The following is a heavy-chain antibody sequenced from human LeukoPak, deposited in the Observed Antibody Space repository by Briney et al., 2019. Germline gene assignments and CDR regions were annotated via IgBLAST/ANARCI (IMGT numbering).Heavy chain of an antibody. D-gene: IGHD3-3*01. CDR3: AKLNVLRFLEWLPSRQQLVTGFDY. CDR1: GFSFRTTT. CDR2: ISNDERSN. J-gene: IGHJ4*02. V-gene: IGHV3-30-3*02. Sequence: GGSLRLSCAASGFSFRTTTMHWVRQAPGKGLEWVGLISNDERSNYYADSVKGRFTISRDNSKNTLYLQMNSLRAEDTAVYYCAKLNVLRFLEWLPSRQQLVTGFDYWGQGTLVAVSS.